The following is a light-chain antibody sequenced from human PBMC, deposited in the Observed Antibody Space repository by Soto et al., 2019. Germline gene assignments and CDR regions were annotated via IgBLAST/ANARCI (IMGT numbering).Light chain of an antibody. V-gene: IGLV2-11*01. CDR1: SSDIGGYNY. Sequence: QSALTQPPSVSGSPGQSVTISCTGTSSDIGGYNYVSWYQQLPGKAPKLRISDVSKRPSGAPDRFSGSNSGNTASLTISGLQAEDESDYYCCSYAGTTQVFGTGTKLTV. CDR3: CSYAGTTQV. J-gene: IGLJ1*01. CDR2: DVS.